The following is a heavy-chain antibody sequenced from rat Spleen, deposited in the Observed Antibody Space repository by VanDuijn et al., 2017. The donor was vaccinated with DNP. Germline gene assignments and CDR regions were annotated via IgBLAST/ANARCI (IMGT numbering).Heavy chain of an antibody. CDR3: ATHEDY. Sequence: EVQLVESGGGLVQPGNSLKLSCAASGFTFSDYAMAWVRQSPKKGLEWVATIIYDGSSTYYRDSVKGRFTISRDNAKSTLYLQMDSLRSEEKATYYCATHEDYWGQGVMVTVSS. CDR1: GFTFSDYA. V-gene: IGHV5S10*01. J-gene: IGHJ2*01. CDR2: IIYDGSST.